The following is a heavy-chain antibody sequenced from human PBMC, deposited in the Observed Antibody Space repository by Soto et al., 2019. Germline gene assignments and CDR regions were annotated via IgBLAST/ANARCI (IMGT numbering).Heavy chain of an antibody. CDR1: AYEFTTYW. Sequence: PGEYLKISCQGSAYEFTTYWITRVRQMPGKGLEWLGRIDPTDSYTNYSPSFRGHVTMSVDKSVRTAYLQWSGLKASDRATYFCATQQPRPSRSKRSGLGPRGQETL. CDR2: IDPTDSYT. D-gene: IGHD1-1*01. V-gene: IGHV5-10-1*01. J-gene: IGHJ5*02. CDR3: ATQQPRPSRSKRSGLGP.